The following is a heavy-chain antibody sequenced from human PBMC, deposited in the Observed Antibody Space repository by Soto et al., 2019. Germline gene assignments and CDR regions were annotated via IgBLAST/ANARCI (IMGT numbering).Heavy chain of an antibody. CDR1: GYTFTNND. D-gene: IGHD5-18*01. Sequence: ASVRVSCKXSGYTFTNNDVSWVRQATGQGLEWMGWMNPGSGDTGYAQKFQGRVTMTRDISIATAYMELNSLTSEDTAIYYCARMESFGSLNWFDPWGQGTLVTVSS. V-gene: IGHV1-8*02. CDR2: MNPGSGDT. J-gene: IGHJ5*02. CDR3: ARMESFGSLNWFDP.